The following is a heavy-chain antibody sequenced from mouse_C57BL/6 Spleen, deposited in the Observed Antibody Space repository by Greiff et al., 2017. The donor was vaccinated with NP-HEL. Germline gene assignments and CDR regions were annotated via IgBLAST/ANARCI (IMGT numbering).Heavy chain of an antibody. CDR2: IYPRSGNT. Sequence: QVQLKQSGAELARPGASVKLSCKASGYTFTSYGISWVKQRTGQGLEWIGEIYPRSGNTYYNEKFKGKATLTADKSSSTAYMELRSLTSEDSAVYFCARGDYGSSLYYAMDYWGQGTSVTVSS. CDR3: ARGDYGSSLYYAMDY. J-gene: IGHJ4*01. CDR1: GYTFTSYG. D-gene: IGHD1-1*01. V-gene: IGHV1-81*01.